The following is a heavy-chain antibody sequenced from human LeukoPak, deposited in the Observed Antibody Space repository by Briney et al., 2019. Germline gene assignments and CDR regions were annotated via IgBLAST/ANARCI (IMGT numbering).Heavy chain of an antibody. D-gene: IGHD6-19*01. Sequence: ASVKVSCKASGYTFTSYDNNWVRQATGQGLEWMGWMNPNSGNTGYAQKFQGRVTMTRNTSISTAYMELSSLRSEDTAVYYCATSSGWYRANWFDPWGQGTLVTVSS. CDR2: MNPNSGNT. CDR3: ATSSGWYRANWFDP. CDR1: GYTFTSYD. J-gene: IGHJ5*02. V-gene: IGHV1-8*01.